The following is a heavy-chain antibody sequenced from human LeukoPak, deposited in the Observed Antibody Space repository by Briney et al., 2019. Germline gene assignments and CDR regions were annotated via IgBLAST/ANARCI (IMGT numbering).Heavy chain of an antibody. CDR3: AKDPFGEFDNWFDP. CDR1: GFTFSSYA. J-gene: IGHJ5*02. Sequence: GGSLRLSCAASGFTFSSYAMSWVRQAPGKGLEWVSAISGSGGSTYYADSVKGRFTTSRDNSKNTLYLQMNSLRAEDTAVYYCAKDPFGEFDNWFDPWGQGTLVTVSS. CDR2: ISGSGGST. D-gene: IGHD3-10*01. V-gene: IGHV3-23*01.